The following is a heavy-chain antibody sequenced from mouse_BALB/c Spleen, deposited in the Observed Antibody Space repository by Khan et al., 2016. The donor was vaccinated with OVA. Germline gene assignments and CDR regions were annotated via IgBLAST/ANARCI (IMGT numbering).Heavy chain of an antibody. J-gene: IGHJ3*01. CDR2: ISYSGRT. CDR1: GYSITSDYA. CDR3: AGGRAY. D-gene: IGHD3-3*01. Sequence: EVQLQESGPGLVKPSQSLSLTCTVTGYSITSDYAWNWIRQFPGNKLEWMGYISYSGRTSYTPSLKSRTSITRDTSKNPFFLQLNSVTSEDTATYYCAGGRAYWGQGTLVTVSA. V-gene: IGHV3-2*02.